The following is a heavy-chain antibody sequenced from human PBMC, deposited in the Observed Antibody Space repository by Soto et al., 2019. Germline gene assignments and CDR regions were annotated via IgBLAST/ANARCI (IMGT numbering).Heavy chain of an antibody. CDR1: GGSISSGGYY. J-gene: IGHJ6*02. Sequence: QVQLQESGPGLVKPSQTLSLTCTVSGGSISSGGYYWSWIRQHPGKGLEWIGYIYYSGSTYYNPSLKSRVTISVDAFKNQFSLQLSSVTAADTTVYYCSRWERDDYGDYGGYYYYGMDVWGQGTTVTVSS. V-gene: IGHV4-31*03. D-gene: IGHD4-17*01. CDR3: SRWERDDYGDYGGYYYYGMDV. CDR2: IYYSGST.